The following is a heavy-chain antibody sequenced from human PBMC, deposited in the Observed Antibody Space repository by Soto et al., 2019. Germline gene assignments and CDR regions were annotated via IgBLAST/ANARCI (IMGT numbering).Heavy chain of an antibody. V-gene: IGHV3-74*01. D-gene: IGHD2-21*02. CDR1: GFTFSSYW. Sequence: PGGSLRLSCAASGFTFSSYWMHWVRQAPGKGLVWVSRINSDGSSTSYADSVKGRFTISRDNAKNTLYLQMNSLRAEDTAVYYCAREGGDYEINYWGQGTLVTVSS. J-gene: IGHJ4*02. CDR3: AREGGDYEINY. CDR2: INSDGSST.